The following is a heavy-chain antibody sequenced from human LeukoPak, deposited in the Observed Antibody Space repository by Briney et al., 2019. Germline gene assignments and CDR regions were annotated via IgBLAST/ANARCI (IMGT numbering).Heavy chain of an antibody. CDR1: GFTFSNYD. CDR3: ARGAYGDYDS. J-gene: IGHJ5*01. CDR2: ISAGADST. V-gene: IGHV3-23*01. D-gene: IGHD4-17*01. Sequence: GGSLRLSCAASGFTFSNYDMSWVRQAPGKGLEWVSAISAGADSTYYADSVQGRFTISRDNSKNTLFLQMSGLRAEDTAVYFCARGAYGDYDSWDQGTLVTVSS.